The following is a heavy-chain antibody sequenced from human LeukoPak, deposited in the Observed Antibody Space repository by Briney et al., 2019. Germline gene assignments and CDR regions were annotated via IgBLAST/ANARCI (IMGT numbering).Heavy chain of an antibody. J-gene: IGHJ3*02. Sequence: GGSLRLSCAASGFTFSSYGMHWVRQAPGKGLEWVAVIWYDGSNKYYADSVKGRFTISRDNSKSTLYLQMNSLRAEDTAVYYCARDGNYYDSSGPQSAFDIWAKGQWSPSLQ. CDR3: ARDGNYYDSSGPQSAFDI. CDR1: GFTFSSYG. V-gene: IGHV3-33*01. CDR2: IWYDGSNK. D-gene: IGHD3-22*01.